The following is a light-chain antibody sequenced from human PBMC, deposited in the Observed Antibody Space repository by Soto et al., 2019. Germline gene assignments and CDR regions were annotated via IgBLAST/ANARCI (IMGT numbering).Light chain of an antibody. CDR3: QQYNNWPQT. V-gene: IGKV3-15*01. J-gene: IGKJ1*01. CDR2: GAS. Sequence: EIVMTQSPATLSVSPGERATLSCRASQSVSSNLAWYQQEPGQPPRLLIYGASTRATGIPARFSGSGSGTEFTLTISSLQSEDFAVYYCQQYNNWPQTFGQGTKVEIK. CDR1: QSVSSN.